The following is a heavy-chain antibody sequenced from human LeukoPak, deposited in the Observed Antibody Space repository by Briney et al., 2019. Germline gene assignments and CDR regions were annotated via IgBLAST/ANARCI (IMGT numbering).Heavy chain of an antibody. J-gene: IGHJ2*01. CDR3: ARWFGYYGSGSYYKELYWYFDL. CDR1: GGTFSSYA. D-gene: IGHD3-10*01. Sequence: ASVKVSCKASGGTFSSYAISWVRQAPGQGLEWMGGIIPIFGTAIYAQKFQGRVTITADESTSTAYMELSSLRSEDTAVYYCARWFGYYGSGSYYKELYWYFDLWGRGTLVTVSS. V-gene: IGHV1-69*13. CDR2: IIPIFGTA.